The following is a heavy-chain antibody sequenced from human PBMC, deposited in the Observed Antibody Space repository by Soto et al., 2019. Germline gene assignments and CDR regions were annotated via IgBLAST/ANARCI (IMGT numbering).Heavy chain of an antibody. CDR3: ARRGALTSYFFGYYFDY. Sequence: QVQLVQSGAEVKKPGASVKVSCKTSGYTFPRYALHWVRQAPGQRLEWMGWINPANGNTKYSQKSQGRVTFTRDTSASTAYMELISLISEDTAVYYCARRGALTSYFFGYYFDYWGQGTLVTVSS. CDR2: INPANGNT. J-gene: IGHJ4*02. V-gene: IGHV1-3*01. CDR1: GYTFPRYA. D-gene: IGHD3-9*01.